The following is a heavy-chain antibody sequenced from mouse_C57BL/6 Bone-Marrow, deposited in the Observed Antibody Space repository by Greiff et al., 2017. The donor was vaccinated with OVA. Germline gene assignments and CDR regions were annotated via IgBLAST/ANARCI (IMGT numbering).Heavy chain of an antibody. J-gene: IGHJ4*01. Sequence: QVQLKQSGPELVKPGASVKLSCKASGYTFTSYDINWVKQRPGQGLEWIGWIYPRDGSTKYNEKFKGKATLTVDTSSSTAYMELHSLTSEYSAVYFCARWGTTVVAPYYYAMDYWGQGTSVTVSS. CDR2: IYPRDGST. D-gene: IGHD1-1*01. CDR1: GYTFTSYD. V-gene: IGHV1-85*01. CDR3: ARWGTTVVAPYYYAMDY.